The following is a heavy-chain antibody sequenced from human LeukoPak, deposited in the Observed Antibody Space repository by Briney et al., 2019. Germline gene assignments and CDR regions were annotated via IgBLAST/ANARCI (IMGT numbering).Heavy chain of an antibody. Sequence: PGGSLRLSCAASGFTLSSYEMNWVRQAPGKGLEWVSYISSSGSTIYYADSVKGRFTISRDNAKNSLYLQMNSLRAEDTAVYYCARVNYYDSSGLDYWGQGTLVTVSS. D-gene: IGHD3-22*01. J-gene: IGHJ4*02. V-gene: IGHV3-48*03. CDR1: GFTLSSYE. CDR2: ISSSGSTI. CDR3: ARVNYYDSSGLDY.